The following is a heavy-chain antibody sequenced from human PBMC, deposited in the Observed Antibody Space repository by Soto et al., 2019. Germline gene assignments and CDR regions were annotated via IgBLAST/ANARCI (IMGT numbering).Heavy chain of an antibody. D-gene: IGHD5-12*01. CDR3: AMGVEMATITDY. J-gene: IGHJ4*02. CDR2: ISSSSSYI. Sequence: TSETLSLTCAVYGGSFSGYYWTWIRQAPGKGLEWVSSISSSSSYIYYADSVKGRFTISRDNAKNSLYLQMNSLRAEDTAVYYCAMGVEMATITDYWGQGTLVTVSS. V-gene: IGHV3-21*01. CDR1: GGSFSGYY.